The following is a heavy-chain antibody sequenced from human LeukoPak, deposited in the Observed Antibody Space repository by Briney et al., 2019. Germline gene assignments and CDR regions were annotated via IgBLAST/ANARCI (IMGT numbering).Heavy chain of an antibody. CDR1: GGSISNYY. V-gene: IGHV4-4*07. CDR2: ISASGNT. J-gene: IGHJ4*02. Sequence: SETLSLTCTVSGGSISNYYWSWIRQPAGKGLEWIGRISASGNTNYNPSLKSRVTMSVDTSMNLFALKLSSVTAADTAVYYCARQGVATAVDYWGQGTLVTVSS. CDR3: ARQGVATAVDY. D-gene: IGHD2-21*02.